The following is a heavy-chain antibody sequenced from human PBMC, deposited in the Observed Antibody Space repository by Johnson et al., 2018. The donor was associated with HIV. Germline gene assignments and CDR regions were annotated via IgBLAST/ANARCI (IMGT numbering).Heavy chain of an antibody. Sequence: EVQLVESGGGLVQPGGSLRLSCAASGFTFSSYDMHWVRQATGKGLEWVSAIGTAGDTYYPGSVKGRFTISRENAKNALYLQMNSLRAEDTAVYYCARAYTYGAFDIWGQGTMVTVSS. CDR1: GFTFSSYD. CDR3: ARAYTYGAFDI. D-gene: IGHD5-18*01. V-gene: IGHV3-13*01. CDR2: IGTAGDT. J-gene: IGHJ3*02.